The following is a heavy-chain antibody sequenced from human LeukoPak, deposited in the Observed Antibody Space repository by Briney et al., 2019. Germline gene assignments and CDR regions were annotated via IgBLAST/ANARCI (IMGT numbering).Heavy chain of an antibody. CDR3: ASLKFNYYDSSGLFDY. V-gene: IGHV3-30-3*01. D-gene: IGHD3-22*01. CDR2: ISYDGSNK. Sequence: GGSLRPSCGASGFTFSSYAMHWVRQAPGKGLEWVAVISYDGSNKYYADSVKGRFTISRDNSKNTLYLQMNSLRAEDTAVYYCASLKFNYYDSSGLFDYWGQGTLVTVSS. J-gene: IGHJ4*02. CDR1: GFTFSSYA.